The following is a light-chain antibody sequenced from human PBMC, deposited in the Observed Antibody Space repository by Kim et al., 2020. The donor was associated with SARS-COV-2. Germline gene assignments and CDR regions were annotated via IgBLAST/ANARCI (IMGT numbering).Light chain of an antibody. Sequence: ALGQTVRITCQGDSLRRYYATWYQQKPGQAPIVVIYGKNNRPSGIPDRFSGSSSGNTASLTITGTQAGDEADYYCNSRDSNDNVVFGGGTQLTVL. CDR3: NSRDSNDNVV. V-gene: IGLV3-19*01. J-gene: IGLJ2*01. CDR1: SLRRYY. CDR2: GKN.